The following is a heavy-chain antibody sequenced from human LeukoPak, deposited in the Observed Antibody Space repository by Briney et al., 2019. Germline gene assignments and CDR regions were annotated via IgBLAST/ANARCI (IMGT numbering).Heavy chain of an antibody. J-gene: IGHJ5*02. Sequence: PSETLSLTCAASGYSISSSNWWGWIRQPPGKGLEWLGYIYYSGSTYYNPSLKSRVTMSVDTSKNQFSLKLSSVTAVDTAVYYCARRGSGSYDNWFDPWGQGTLVTVSS. CDR1: GYSISSSNW. CDR2: IYYSGST. CDR3: ARRGSGSYDNWFDP. D-gene: IGHD1-26*01. V-gene: IGHV4-28*01.